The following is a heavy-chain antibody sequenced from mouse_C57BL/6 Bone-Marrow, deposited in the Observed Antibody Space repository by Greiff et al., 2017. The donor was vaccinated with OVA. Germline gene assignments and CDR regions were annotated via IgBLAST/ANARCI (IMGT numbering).Heavy chain of an antibody. CDR3: ARSGYYGSSAAWFAY. CDR2: IHPNSGST. CDR1: GYTFTSYW. V-gene: IGHV1-64*01. Sequence: VKLQQPGAELVKPGASVKLSCKASGYTFTSYWMHWVKQRPGQGLEWIGMIHPNSGSTNYNEKFKSKATLTVDKSSSTAYMQLSSLTSEDSAVYYCARSGYYGSSAAWFAYWGQGTLVTVSA. D-gene: IGHD1-1*01. J-gene: IGHJ3*01.